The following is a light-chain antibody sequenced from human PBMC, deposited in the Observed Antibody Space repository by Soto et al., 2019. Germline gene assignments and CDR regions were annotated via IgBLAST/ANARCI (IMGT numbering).Light chain of an antibody. V-gene: IGLV1-40*01. CDR2: GNS. J-gene: IGLJ2*01. Sequence: QLVLTQPPSVSGAPGQRVTISCTGSSSNIGAGYDVQWYQQLPGTAPKLLIYGNSNRPSGVPDRFSGSKSGTSASLAITGLQAEDEADYYCHSYDSSRSGRVVFGGGTKVTVL. CDR1: SSNIGAGYD. CDR3: HSYDSSRSGRVV.